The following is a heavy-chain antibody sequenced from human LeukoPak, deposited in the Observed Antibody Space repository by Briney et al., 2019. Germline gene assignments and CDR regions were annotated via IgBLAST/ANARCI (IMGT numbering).Heavy chain of an antibody. V-gene: IGHV4-61*01. D-gene: IGHD3-22*01. CDR1: GGSISSGSYY. CDR3: ARNGDDSSGPFGY. Sequence: PSETLSLTCTVSGGSISSGSYYWSWIRQPPGKGLEWVGYIYYSGSTNYNPSLKSRVTISVDTSKNQFSLKLSSVTAADTAVYYCARNGDDSSGPFGYWGQGTLVTVSS. J-gene: IGHJ4*02. CDR2: IYYSGST.